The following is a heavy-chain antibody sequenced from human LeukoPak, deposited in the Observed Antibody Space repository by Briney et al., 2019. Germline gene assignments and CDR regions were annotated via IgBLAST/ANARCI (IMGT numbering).Heavy chain of an antibody. D-gene: IGHD1-1*01. J-gene: IGHJ4*02. CDR2: IYSGGST. Sequence: PGGSLRLSCAASGFTVGSNYMNWVRQAPGKGFEWVASIYSGGSTDYADSVKGRFTISRDSTKNTVYLQMNSLRSDDTAVYYCASNNYALGTFLVYWGQGTLVTVSS. V-gene: IGHV3-66*02. CDR1: GFTVGSNY. CDR3: ASNNYALGTFLVY.